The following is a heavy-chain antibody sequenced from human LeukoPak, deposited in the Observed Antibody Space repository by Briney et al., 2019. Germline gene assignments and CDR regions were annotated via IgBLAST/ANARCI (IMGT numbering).Heavy chain of an antibody. Sequence: ASVKVSCKASGYTFTSYGISWVRQAPGQGLEWMRWISAYNGNTNYAQKLQGRVTMTTDTSTSTAYMELRSLRSDDTAVYYCARDRVPSGSSEAQHWGQGTLVTVSS. J-gene: IGHJ1*01. D-gene: IGHD1-26*01. CDR1: GYTFTSYG. CDR3: ARDRVPSGSSEAQH. CDR2: ISAYNGNT. V-gene: IGHV1-18*01.